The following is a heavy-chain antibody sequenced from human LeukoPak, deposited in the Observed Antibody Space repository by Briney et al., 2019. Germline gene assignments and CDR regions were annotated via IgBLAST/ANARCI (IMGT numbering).Heavy chain of an antibody. J-gene: IGHJ4*02. CDR2: IYYSGST. Sequence: KTSETLSLTCTVSGGSISSYYWSWIRQPPGKGLEWIGYIYYSGSTNYNPSLKSRVTISVDTSMNQFSLKLSSVTAADTAVYYCARDYGSGSYYVSYWGQETLVTVPS. V-gene: IGHV4-4*08. CDR3: ARDYGSGSYYVSY. D-gene: IGHD3-10*01. CDR1: GGSISSYY.